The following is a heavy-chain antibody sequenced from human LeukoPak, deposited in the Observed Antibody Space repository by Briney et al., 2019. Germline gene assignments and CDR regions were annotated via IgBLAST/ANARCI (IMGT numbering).Heavy chain of an antibody. CDR3: TTDPNYYDDY. Sequence: WVRQAPGKGLEWVGRIKSKTDGGTTDYAAPVKGRFTISRDDSKNTLYLQMNSLKTEDTAVYYCTTDPNYYDDYWGQGTLVTVSS. CDR2: IKSKTDGGTT. V-gene: IGHV3-15*01. J-gene: IGHJ4*02. D-gene: IGHD3-22*01.